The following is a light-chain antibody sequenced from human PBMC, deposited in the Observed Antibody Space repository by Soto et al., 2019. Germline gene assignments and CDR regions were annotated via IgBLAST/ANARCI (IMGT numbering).Light chain of an antibody. CDR3: QQLQRTPFT. CDR1: QDISRY. Sequence: QLTQSPSSLSASVGDRVTITCRASQDISRYLAWYQQKAGKAPKLLIYGTSTLQSGVPSRFSAFRSGTEFTLTISSLQPEDFATYHCQQLQRTPFTFGPGTTVDV. J-gene: IGKJ3*01. V-gene: IGKV1-9*01. CDR2: GTS.